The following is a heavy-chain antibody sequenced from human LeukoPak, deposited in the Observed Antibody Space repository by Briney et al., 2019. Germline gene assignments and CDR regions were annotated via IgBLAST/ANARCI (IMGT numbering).Heavy chain of an antibody. D-gene: IGHD3-10*01. CDR2: INHGGSS. V-gene: IGHV4-34*01. CDR3: ARGLLAFYGSGSSYNDYGMDV. Sequence: SETLSLTCAVYGGSFSDYYWSGIRQPPGKGLEWGGEINHGGSSNYNPSLKSRVTISLDTSKNQFSLKLTSVTAADTAVYYCARGLLAFYGSGSSYNDYGMDVWGKGTTVTVSS. CDR1: GGSFSDYY. J-gene: IGHJ6*04.